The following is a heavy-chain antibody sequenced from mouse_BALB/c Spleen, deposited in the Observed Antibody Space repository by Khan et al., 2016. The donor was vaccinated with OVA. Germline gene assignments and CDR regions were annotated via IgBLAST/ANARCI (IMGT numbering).Heavy chain of an antibody. CDR2: IDPFNGGS. CDR1: GYSFTSYY. D-gene: IGHD1-1*01. V-gene: IGHV1-31*01. J-gene: IGHJ3*01. CDR3: AIHGSNSWFAY. Sequence: VQLQQSGPELMKPGASVKISCKASGYSFTSYYIHWVKQSHGKTLEWIGYIDPFNGGSTYNQKFKVKATLTVDKSSSTAYMHLSSLTSEDSAVYYCAIHGSNSWFAYWGQGTLVTVSA.